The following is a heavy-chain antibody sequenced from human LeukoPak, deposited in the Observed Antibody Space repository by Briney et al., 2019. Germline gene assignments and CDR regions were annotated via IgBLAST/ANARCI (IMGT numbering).Heavy chain of an antibody. CDR3: ARGGGITIFAARRPDRFDY. V-gene: IGHV4-34*01. CDR2: INHSGST. D-gene: IGHD3-3*01. CDR1: GFTVSSNY. Sequence: PGGSLRLSCAASGFTVSSNYMSWIRQPPGKGLEWIGEINHSGSTNYNPSLKSRVTISVDTSKNQFSLKLSSVTAADTAVYYCARGGGITIFAARRPDRFDYWGQGTLVTVSS. J-gene: IGHJ4*02.